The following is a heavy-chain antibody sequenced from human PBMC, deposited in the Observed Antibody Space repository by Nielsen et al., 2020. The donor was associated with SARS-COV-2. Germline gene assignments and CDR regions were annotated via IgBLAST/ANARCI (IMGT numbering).Heavy chain of an antibody. J-gene: IGHJ6*03. CDR1: GFTFSDYY. CDR3: ARDRLQGAAAAGTVGYYYMDV. D-gene: IGHD6-13*01. CDR2: ISSSSSYT. V-gene: IGHV3-11*06. Sequence: GESLKISCAASGFTFSDYYMSWIRQAPGKGLEWVSYISSSSSYTNYADSVKGRFTISRDNAKNSLYLQMNSLRAEDTAVYYCARDRLQGAAAAGTVGYYYMDVWGKGTTVTVSS.